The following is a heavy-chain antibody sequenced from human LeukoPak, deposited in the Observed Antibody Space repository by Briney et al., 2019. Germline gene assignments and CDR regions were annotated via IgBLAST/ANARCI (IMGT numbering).Heavy chain of an antibody. V-gene: IGHV1-2*02. CDR1: GYTFTGYY. Sequence: GASVKVSCKASGYTFTGYYMHWVRQAPGQGLEWMGWINPNSGGTNYAQKFQGRVTMTRDTSISTAYMELSRLRSDDTAVYYCARAYSSSWTDAFDIWGQGTMVTVSS. J-gene: IGHJ3*02. CDR3: ARAYSSSWTDAFDI. D-gene: IGHD6-13*01. CDR2: INPNSGGT.